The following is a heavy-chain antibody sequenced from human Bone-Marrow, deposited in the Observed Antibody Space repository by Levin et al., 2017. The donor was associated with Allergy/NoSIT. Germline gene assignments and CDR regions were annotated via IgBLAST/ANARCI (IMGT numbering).Heavy chain of an antibody. CDR1: GASVTSGSYH. CDR2: IFDTGTT. D-gene: IGHD2-2*01. V-gene: IGHV4-61*01. Sequence: PSETLSLTCSVSGASVTSGSYHWNWIRQPPGKGLEWIGSIFDTGTTNYNPSLESRLTMSIDTSKNQFSVRLPSVTAADTAVYYCARSSLTVGQLFDWGQGILVTVSS. CDR3: ARSSLTVGQLFD. J-gene: IGHJ4*02.